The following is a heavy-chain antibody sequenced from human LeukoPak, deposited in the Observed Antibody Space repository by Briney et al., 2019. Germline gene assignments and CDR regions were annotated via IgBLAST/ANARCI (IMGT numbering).Heavy chain of an antibody. D-gene: IGHD6-13*01. Sequence: GASVKVSCKVSGYTLTELSMHWVRQAPGKGLEWMGGFDPEDGETIYAQKFQGRVTMTEDTSTDTAYMELSSLRSEDTAVYYCATGDWYSSPWIGAFDIWGQGTMVTVSS. CDR1: GYTLTELS. CDR2: FDPEDGET. CDR3: ATGDWYSSPWIGAFDI. V-gene: IGHV1-24*01. J-gene: IGHJ3*02.